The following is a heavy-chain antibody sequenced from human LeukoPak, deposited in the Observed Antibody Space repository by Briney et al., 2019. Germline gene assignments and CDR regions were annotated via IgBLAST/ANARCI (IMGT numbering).Heavy chain of an antibody. CDR2: IYTSGST. V-gene: IGHV4-61*02. D-gene: IGHD2-8*01. CDR3: ARAVRCWYFDL. J-gene: IGHJ2*01. CDR1: GGSISSGSYY. Sequence: SETLSLTCTVSGGSISSGSYYWSWIRQPAGNGLEWIGRIYTSGSTHYNPSLKSRVTISVDTSKNQFSLKLSSVTAADTAVYYCARAVRCWYFDLWGRGTLVTVSS.